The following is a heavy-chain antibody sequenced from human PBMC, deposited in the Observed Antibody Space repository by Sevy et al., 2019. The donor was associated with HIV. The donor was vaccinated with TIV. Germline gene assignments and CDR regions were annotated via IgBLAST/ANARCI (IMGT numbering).Heavy chain of an antibody. Sequence: GGSLRLSCAASGFTFSSYAMSWVRQAPGKGLEWVSAISGSGGSTYYADSVKGRFTISRDNSKNTLYLQMNSLRAEDKAVYYCAKDTRHNYYDSCGFFDYWGQGTLVTVSS. CDR2: ISGSGGST. CDR1: GFTFSSYA. J-gene: IGHJ4*02. CDR3: AKDTRHNYYDSCGFFDY. D-gene: IGHD3-22*01. V-gene: IGHV3-23*01.